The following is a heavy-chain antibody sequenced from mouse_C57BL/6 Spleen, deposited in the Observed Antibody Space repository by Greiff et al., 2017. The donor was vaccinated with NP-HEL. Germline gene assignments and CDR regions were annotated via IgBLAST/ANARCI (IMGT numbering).Heavy chain of an antibody. Sequence: ESGAELVRPGASVTLSCKASGYTFTDYEMHWVKQTPVHGLEWIGAIDPETGGTAYNQKFKGKAILTADKSSSTAYMELRSLTSEDSAVYYCTRHYGSSSYAMDYWGQGTSVTVSS. D-gene: IGHD1-1*01. CDR2: IDPETGGT. CDR3: TRHYGSSSYAMDY. J-gene: IGHJ4*01. CDR1: GYTFTDYE. V-gene: IGHV1-15*01.